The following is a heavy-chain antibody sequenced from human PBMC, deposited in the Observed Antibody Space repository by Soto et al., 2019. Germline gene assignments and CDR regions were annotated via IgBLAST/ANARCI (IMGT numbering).Heavy chain of an antibody. CDR3: ARVSPALITRGTYYYYYMDV. D-gene: IGHD3-3*02. Sequence: SETLSLTCTVSGGFVNSVNNYWSWIRQHPGKGLEWIGYIYYSGSTYYNPSLKSRVTISVDTSKNQFSLKLSSVTAADTAVYYCARVSPALITRGTYYYYYMDVWGKGTTVTVSS. V-gene: IGHV4-31*03. CDR2: IYYSGST. CDR1: GGFVNSVNNY. J-gene: IGHJ6*03.